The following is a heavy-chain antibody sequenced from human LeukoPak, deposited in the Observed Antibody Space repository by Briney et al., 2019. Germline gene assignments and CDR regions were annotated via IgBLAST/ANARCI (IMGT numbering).Heavy chain of an antibody. CDR2: IYTSGTT. J-gene: IGHJ4*02. D-gene: IGHD1-7*01. Sequence: KSSETLSLTCTVSGGSISSYYWSWIRHPAGKGLEWIGRIYTSGTTNYNPSLMRRVTMSVDTSKNQFSLKLSSVTAADAAVYYCARDTGWNYPFDYWGQGTLVTVSS. CDR1: GGSISSYY. CDR3: ARDTGWNYPFDY. V-gene: IGHV4-4*07.